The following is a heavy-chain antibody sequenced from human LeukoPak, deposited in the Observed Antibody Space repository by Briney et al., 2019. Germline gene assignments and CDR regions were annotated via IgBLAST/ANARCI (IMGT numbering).Heavy chain of an antibody. J-gene: IGHJ4*02. V-gene: IGHV4-39*01. D-gene: IGHD3-9*01. CDR1: GGSISSSSYY. CDR2: IYYSGST. Sequence: SETLSLTCTVSGGSISSSSYYWGWIRQPPGKGLEWIGSIYYSGSTYYNPSLKSRVTISVDTSKNQFSLKLSSVTAADTAVYYCARHSVYYDILTGYYFSGGYFDYWGQGTLVTVSS. CDR3: ARHSVYYDILTGYYFSGGYFDY.